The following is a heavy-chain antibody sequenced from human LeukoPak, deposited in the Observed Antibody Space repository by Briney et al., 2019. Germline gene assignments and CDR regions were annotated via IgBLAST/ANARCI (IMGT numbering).Heavy chain of an antibody. J-gene: IGHJ4*02. CDR3: VGEACGYHYTYFDY. V-gene: IGHV3-13*01. Sequence: GGSLRLSCTASGFTLGSHDMHWVRQIPGQGLEWVAAVSSGFHAFFADSVQGRFTVSREDARNSLYLQMNSLRAGDTAGYYCVGEACGYHYTYFDYWGQGTLVTVSS. CDR2: VSSGFHA. CDR1: GFTLGSHD. D-gene: IGHD5-18*01.